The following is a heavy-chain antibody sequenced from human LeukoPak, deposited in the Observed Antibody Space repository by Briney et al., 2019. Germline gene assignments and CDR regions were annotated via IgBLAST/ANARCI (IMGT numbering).Heavy chain of an antibody. J-gene: IGHJ4*02. D-gene: IGHD1-26*01. CDR3: AGGHSYTGIVGASAFDY. Sequence: SETLSLTCTVSGGSISSSSYYWAWIRQPPGRGLEWIGSIYYGGNTYYNPSLKSRIAVSVDTSKNQFSLKLSSVAAADTAVYYCAGGHSYTGIVGASAFDYWGQGTLVTVSS. CDR2: IYYGGNT. CDR1: GGSISSSSYY. V-gene: IGHV4-39*01.